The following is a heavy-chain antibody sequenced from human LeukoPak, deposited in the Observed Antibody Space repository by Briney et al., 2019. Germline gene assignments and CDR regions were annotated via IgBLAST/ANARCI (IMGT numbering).Heavy chain of an antibody. CDR1: GYTFTSYG. J-gene: IGHJ6*02. V-gene: IGHV1-18*01. CDR2: ISAYNGNT. CDR3: ARVVVVKDYYGMDV. D-gene: IGHD2-2*01. Sequence: ASVKVSCKASGYTFTSYGISWVRQAPGQGLEWMGWISAYNGNTNYAQKLQGRVAMTTDTSTSTAYMELRSLRSDDTAVYYCARVVVVKDYYGMDVWGQGTTVTVSS.